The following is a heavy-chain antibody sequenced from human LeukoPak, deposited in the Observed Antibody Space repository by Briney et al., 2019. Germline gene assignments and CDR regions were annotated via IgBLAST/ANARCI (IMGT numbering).Heavy chain of an antibody. CDR2: ISGTGGST. CDR3: AKDRHAPGRYCSTTTCFPFDL. J-gene: IGHJ5*02. Sequence: GGSLRLSCAASGFTLSSYDMTWVRRAPGKGLEWVSGISGTGGSTYYADSVKGRFTISRDNSKKTLYLQMNSLRAEDTAVYYCAKDRHAPGRYCSTTTCFPFDLWGQGTLVTVSS. D-gene: IGHD2-2*01. V-gene: IGHV3-23*01. CDR1: GFTLSSYD.